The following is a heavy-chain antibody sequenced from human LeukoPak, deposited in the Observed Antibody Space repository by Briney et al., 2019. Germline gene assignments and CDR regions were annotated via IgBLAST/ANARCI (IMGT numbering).Heavy chain of an antibody. D-gene: IGHD3-10*01. V-gene: IGHV4-34*01. CDR2: INHSGST. Sequence: SETLSLTCAVYGGSFSGYYWSWIRQPPGKGLEWIGEINHSGSTNYNPSLKSRVTMSVDTSKNQFSLKLSSVTAADTAVYYCARTYYGSGSYLRFELSRFDYTFDYWGQGTLVTVSS. J-gene: IGHJ4*02. CDR3: ARTYYGSGSYLRFELSRFDYTFDY. CDR1: GGSFSGYY.